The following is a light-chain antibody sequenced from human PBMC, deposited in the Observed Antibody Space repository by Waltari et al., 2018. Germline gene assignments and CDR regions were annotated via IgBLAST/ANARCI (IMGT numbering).Light chain of an antibody. CDR3: QQYNTWPPST. CDR1: QYICNN. CDR2: GAS. V-gene: IGKV3-15*01. Sequence: EIVMTQSPAALSVSPGERATLSCRASQYICNNLAWYQHKPGQPPRLLMSGASTRATGVPARFSGSGSGTEFSLTISSLQSEDSAIYFCQQYNTWPPSTFGQGTKLEIK. J-gene: IGKJ2*02.